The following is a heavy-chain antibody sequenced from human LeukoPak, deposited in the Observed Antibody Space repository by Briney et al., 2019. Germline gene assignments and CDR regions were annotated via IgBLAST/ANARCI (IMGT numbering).Heavy chain of an antibody. CDR3: ARDRRLRSYYDSSGYFPLVY. CDR2: ISAYNGNT. Sequence: ASVKVSCKASGYTFTSYGISWVRQAPGQGLEWMGWISAYNGNTNYAQKLQGRVTMTTDTSTSTAYMELRSPRSDDTAVYYCARDRRLRSYYDSSGYFPLVYWGQGTLVTVSS. D-gene: IGHD3-22*01. CDR1: GYTFTSYG. V-gene: IGHV1-18*01. J-gene: IGHJ4*02.